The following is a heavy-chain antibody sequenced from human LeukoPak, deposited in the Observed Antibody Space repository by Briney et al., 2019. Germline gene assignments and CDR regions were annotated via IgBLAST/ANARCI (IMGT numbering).Heavy chain of an antibody. V-gene: IGHV1-69*06. CDR2: IIPIFGTA. Sequence: SVKVSCKASGGTFSSYAISWVRQAPRQGLEWMGGIIPIFGTANYAQKFQGRVTITADKSTSTAYMELSSLRSEDTAVYYCARDHLANLASRLFDPWGQGTLVTVSS. CDR1: GGTFSSYA. J-gene: IGHJ5*02. CDR3: ARDHLANLASRLFDP. D-gene: IGHD3-3*01.